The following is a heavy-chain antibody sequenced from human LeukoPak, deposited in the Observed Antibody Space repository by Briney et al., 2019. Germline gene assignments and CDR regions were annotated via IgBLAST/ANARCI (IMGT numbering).Heavy chain of an antibody. J-gene: IGHJ6*03. D-gene: IGHD5-12*01. Sequence: HSGGSLRLSCAASGFSVSINFMSWVRQAPGKGLEWVSVIYSGGTTYNADSVRGRFTISRDNSKNTLYLQMNSLRAEDTAVYYCARDGYGYNYMDVWGKGTTVTVSS. V-gene: IGHV3-53*01. CDR1: GFSVSINF. CDR3: ARDGYGYNYMDV. CDR2: IYSGGTT.